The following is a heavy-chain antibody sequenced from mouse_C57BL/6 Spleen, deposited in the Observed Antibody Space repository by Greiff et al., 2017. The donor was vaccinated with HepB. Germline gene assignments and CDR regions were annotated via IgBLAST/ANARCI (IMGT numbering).Heavy chain of an antibody. CDR3: AISIGVYWYFDV. J-gene: IGHJ1*03. Sequence: QVQLKQSGPELVKPGASVKISCKASGYAFSSYWMNWVKQRPGKGLEWIGRIYPGDGDTNYNGKFKGKATLTADKSSSTAYMQLSSLTSEDSAVYFCAISIGVYWYFDVWGTGTTVTVSS. CDR1: GYAFSSYW. V-gene: IGHV1-82*01. CDR2: IYPGDGDT.